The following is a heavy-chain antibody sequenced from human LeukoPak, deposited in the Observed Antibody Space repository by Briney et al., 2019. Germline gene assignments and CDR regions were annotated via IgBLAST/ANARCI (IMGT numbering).Heavy chain of an antibody. CDR3: ARGNSLVVVITPFDY. J-gene: IGHJ4*02. V-gene: IGHV4-34*01. Sequence: AETLSLTCAVYGGSFSGYYWSWIRQPPGKGLEWIGEINHSGSTNYNPSLKSRVTISVDTSTNHFSLKLSSVTAADTAVYYCARGNSLVVVITPFDYWGQGTLVTVSS. CDR2: INHSGST. D-gene: IGHD3-22*01. CDR1: GGSFSGYY.